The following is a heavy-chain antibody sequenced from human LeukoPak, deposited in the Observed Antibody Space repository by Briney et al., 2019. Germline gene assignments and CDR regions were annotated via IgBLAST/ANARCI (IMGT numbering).Heavy chain of an antibody. D-gene: IGHD3-10*01. Sequence: ASVKVSCKASGYTFTSYGISWVRQAPGQGLEWMGWISAYNGNTNHAQKLQGRVTMTTDTSTSTAYMELRSLRSDDTAVYYCARDPNYYGSGSYYIDNWFDPWGQGTLVTVSS. CDR2: ISAYNGNT. CDR1: GYTFTSYG. V-gene: IGHV1-18*01. J-gene: IGHJ5*02. CDR3: ARDPNYYGSGSYYIDNWFDP.